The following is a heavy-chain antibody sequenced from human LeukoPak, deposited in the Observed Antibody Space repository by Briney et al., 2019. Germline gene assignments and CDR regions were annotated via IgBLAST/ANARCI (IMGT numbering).Heavy chain of an antibody. CDR1: GGSISSHY. V-gene: IGHV4-59*11. D-gene: IGHD6-13*01. CDR3: ARALHSSSWSGWFDP. CDR2: IYYSGST. J-gene: IGHJ5*02. Sequence: SETLSLTCTVSGGSISSHYWSWIRQPPGKGLEWIGYIYYSGSTNYNPSLKSRVAISVDTSKNQFSLKLSSVTAADTAVYYCARALHSSSWSGWFDPWGQGTLVTVSS.